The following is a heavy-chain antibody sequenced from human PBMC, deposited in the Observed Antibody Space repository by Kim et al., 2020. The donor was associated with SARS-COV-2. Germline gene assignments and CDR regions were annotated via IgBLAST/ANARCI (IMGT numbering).Heavy chain of an antibody. CDR3: ARVRSDSYGSEYYYYGMDV. J-gene: IGHJ6*02. Sequence: GGSLRLSCAASGFTFSSYWMSWVRQAPGKGLEWVANIKQDGSEKYYVDSVKGRFTISRDNAKNSLYLQMNSLRAEDTAVYYCARVRSDSYGSEYYYYGMDVWGQGTTVTVSS. CDR1: GFTFSSYW. CDR2: IKQDGSEK. V-gene: IGHV3-7*03. D-gene: IGHD5-18*01.